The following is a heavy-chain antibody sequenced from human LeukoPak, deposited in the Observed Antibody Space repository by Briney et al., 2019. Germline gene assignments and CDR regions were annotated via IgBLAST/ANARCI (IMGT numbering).Heavy chain of an antibody. CDR1: GFTFYAHA. CDR3: TSGTEIQLWSQDY. J-gene: IGHJ4*02. D-gene: IGHD5-18*01. Sequence: PGGSLRLSCAASGFTFYAHAMHWVRXAPWKXXDLVSLISGDGRSTFYADSVRGRFTISRDNSTNSLYLQMNSLRTEDAALYYCTSGTEIQLWSQDYWGQGTLVTVSS. V-gene: IGHV3-43*02. CDR2: ISGDGRST.